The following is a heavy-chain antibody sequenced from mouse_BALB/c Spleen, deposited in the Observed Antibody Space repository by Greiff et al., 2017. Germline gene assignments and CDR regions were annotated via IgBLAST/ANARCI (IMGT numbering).Heavy chain of an antibody. D-gene: IGHD1-1*01. J-gene: IGHJ1*01. CDR1: GYSITSYYA. V-gene: IGHV3-2*02. CDR2: IRYTGST. CDR3: ARCTTVRAADWYIDV. Sequence: EVQLQESGPGLVKPSQSLSLTCTATGYSITSYYAWYWIRQFPGNILEWMGYIRYTGSTGYNPSLKSRISITRDKSKNPFFLQLHSVTTEDTATYYCARCTTVRAADWYIDVWGAGTTVTVSS.